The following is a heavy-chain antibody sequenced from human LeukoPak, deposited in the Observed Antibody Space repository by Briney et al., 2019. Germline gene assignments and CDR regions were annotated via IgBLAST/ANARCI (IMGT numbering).Heavy chain of an antibody. CDR2: ISYGGKA. V-gene: IGHV4-31*11. D-gene: IGHD5-12*01. CDR3: ARAPVATPSEFDY. CDR1: GDSISSGGYW. J-gene: IGHJ4*02. Sequence: SQTLSLTCAVSGDSISSGGYWWSWIRQHPGKGPEWIGYISYGGKADFNPSLKSRVAISADTPKNQFSLKLSSTTAADTAVYYCARAPVATPSEFDYWGQGTLVTVSS.